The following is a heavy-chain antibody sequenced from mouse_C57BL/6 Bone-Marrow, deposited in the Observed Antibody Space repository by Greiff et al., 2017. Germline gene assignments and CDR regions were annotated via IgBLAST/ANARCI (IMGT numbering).Heavy chain of an antibody. CDR2: IWWDDDK. Sequence: QVTLKVCGPGILQPSQTLSLTCSFSGFSLSTFGMGVGWIRQPSGKGLEWLAHIWWDDDKYYNPAMKSRLTISKDTSKNQVFLNSANIYTADTATYYCTRKTNCDCYFDVWGTGTTVTVSS. J-gene: IGHJ1*03. D-gene: IGHD4-1*01. CDR3: TRKTNCDCYFDV. V-gene: IGHV8-8*01. CDR1: GFSLSTFGMG.